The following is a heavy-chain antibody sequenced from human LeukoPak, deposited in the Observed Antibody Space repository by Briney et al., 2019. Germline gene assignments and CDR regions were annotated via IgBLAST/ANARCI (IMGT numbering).Heavy chain of an antibody. D-gene: IGHD5-18*01. Sequence: GGSLRLSCAASGFTFSTYAMTWVRQAPGKGLEWLSAISGDGAYIDYSDSVTGRFTNSRDNSKRTLYLQMSNVRAEDTAVYYCAKSRATGMAFYDYWGQGIPVTISS. CDR3: AKSRATGMAFYDY. CDR1: GFTFSTYA. CDR2: ISGDGAYI. V-gene: IGHV3-23*01. J-gene: IGHJ4*02.